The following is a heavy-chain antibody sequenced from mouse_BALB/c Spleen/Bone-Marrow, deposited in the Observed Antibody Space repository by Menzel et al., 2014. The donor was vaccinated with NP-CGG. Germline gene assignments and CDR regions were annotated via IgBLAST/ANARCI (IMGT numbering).Heavy chain of an antibody. CDR2: INRSGGST. CDR3: ARHGSSYAMDY. Sequence: EVKAVESGGGSVKLGGSLKLSCAASGFTFSNYYMSWVRQTPEKRLELVAAINRSGGSTYYPDTVKGRFTISRDDAKNTLYLQMSSLKSEDTALYYCARHGSSYAMDYWGQGTSVTVSS. V-gene: IGHV5-6-2*01. CDR1: GFTFSNYY. D-gene: IGHD1-1*01. J-gene: IGHJ4*01.